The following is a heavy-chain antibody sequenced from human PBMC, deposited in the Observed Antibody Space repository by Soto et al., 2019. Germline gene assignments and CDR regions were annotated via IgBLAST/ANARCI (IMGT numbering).Heavy chain of an antibody. D-gene: IGHD4-17*01. CDR3: ASHYGDNGWFDP. V-gene: IGHV3-21*06. J-gene: IGHJ5*02. CDR2: ITSSSSSI. CDR1: GFTFSAYN. Sequence: GGSLRLSCAASGFTFSAYNLNWVRQPPGTGLEWVSSITSSSSSIYYADSLKGRFTISRDNAKNSLYLQMNSLRAEDTAVYYCASHYGDNGWFDPWGQGTLVTVSS.